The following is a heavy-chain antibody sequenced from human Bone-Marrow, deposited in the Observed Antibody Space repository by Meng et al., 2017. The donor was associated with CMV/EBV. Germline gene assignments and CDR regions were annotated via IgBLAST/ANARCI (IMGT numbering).Heavy chain of an antibody. J-gene: IGHJ4*01. Sequence: ASVKVSCQASGYTFTGYYMHWVRQAPGQGLEWMGWINPNSGGTNYAQKFQGRVTMTRDTSISTAYMELSRLRSDDTAVYYCAREASCSSTSCYTMVYLAYWGQG. CDR3: AREASCSSTSCYTMVYLAY. CDR1: GYTFTGYY. V-gene: IGHV1-2*02. D-gene: IGHD2-2*02. CDR2: INPNSGGT.